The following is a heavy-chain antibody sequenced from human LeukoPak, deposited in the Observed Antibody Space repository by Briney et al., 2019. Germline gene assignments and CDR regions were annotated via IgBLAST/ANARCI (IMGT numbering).Heavy chain of an antibody. J-gene: IGHJ3*02. Sequence: PSETLSLTCTVSGGSISSYYWSWIRQPPGKGLEWIGYIYYSGSTNYNPSLKSRVTISVDTSKNQFSLKLSSVTAADTAVYYCARDREEEELLWFGETGDAFDIWGQGTMVTVSS. CDR3: ARDREEEELLWFGETGDAFDI. D-gene: IGHD3-10*01. CDR2: IYYSGST. CDR1: GGSISSYY. V-gene: IGHV4-59*01.